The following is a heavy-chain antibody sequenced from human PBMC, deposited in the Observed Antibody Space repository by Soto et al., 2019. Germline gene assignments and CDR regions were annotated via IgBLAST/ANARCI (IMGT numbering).Heavy chain of an antibody. CDR1: GFTFSSYA. D-gene: IGHD2-8*01. V-gene: IGHV3-23*01. CDR3: AKSLLGYCTNGVCPPDY. CDR2: ISGSGGST. Sequence: EVQLLESGGGLVQPGGSLRLSCAASGFTFSSYAMSWVRQAPGKGLEWVSAISGSGGSTYYADSVKGRFTISRDNSKNTLYLQMNSLRAEDTAVYYCAKSLLGYCTNGVCPPDYWGQGTLVTVSS. J-gene: IGHJ4*02.